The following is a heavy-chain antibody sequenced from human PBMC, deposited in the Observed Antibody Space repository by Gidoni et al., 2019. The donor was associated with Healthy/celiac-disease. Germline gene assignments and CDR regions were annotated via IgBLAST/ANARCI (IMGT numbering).Heavy chain of an antibody. J-gene: IGHJ5*02. Sequence: QVQLQESGPGLVKPSQTLSLTCPVSGASISRGSYYWSWIRQPAGKGLEWIGRIYTSGSTNYNPSLKSRVTISVDTSKNQFSLKLSSVTAADTAVYYCARGGGRFLPRGSPPFDPWGQGTLVTVSS. CDR3: ARGGGRFLPRGSPPFDP. V-gene: IGHV4-61*02. CDR2: IYTSGST. D-gene: IGHD3-3*01. CDR1: GASISRGSYY.